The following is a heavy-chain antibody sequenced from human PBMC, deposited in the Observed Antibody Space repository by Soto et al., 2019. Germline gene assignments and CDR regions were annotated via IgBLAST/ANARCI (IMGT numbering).Heavy chain of an antibody. D-gene: IGHD3-22*01. CDR2: ISGSGYNT. CDR1: GGTVSSYG. Sequence: LTRSGEACGGTVSSYGRSWVRQAPGKGLEWVSTISGSGYNTYYADSVKGRFSILRDSSKNTLYMQMNSLRAEDTAVYYCAKDPYVDHYDRSTYYLPFLDYRGQAPLVTVSS. V-gene: IGHV3-23*01. J-gene: IGHJ4*02. CDR3: AKDPYVDHYDRSTYYLPFLDY.